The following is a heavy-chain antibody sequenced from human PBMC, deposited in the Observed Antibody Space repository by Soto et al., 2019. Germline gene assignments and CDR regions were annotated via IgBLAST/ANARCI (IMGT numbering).Heavy chain of an antibody. CDR1: GYTFVSYG. CDR2: ISPYNGNT. D-gene: IGHD3-22*01. V-gene: IGHV1-18*04. J-gene: IGHJ5*02. Sequence: QIQLVQSAAEVKKPGASVKVSCKTSGYTFVSYGISWVRQAPGQGLEWMGWISPYNGNTNFAQRFRGRVTLTTDTSTDIVYMDLGSLTSDDTAVYYCARDQNFFDSSGYYDHWGQGTLINVSS. CDR3: ARDQNFFDSSGYYDH.